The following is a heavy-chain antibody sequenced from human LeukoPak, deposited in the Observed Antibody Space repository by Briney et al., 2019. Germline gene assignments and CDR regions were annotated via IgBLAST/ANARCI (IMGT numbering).Heavy chain of an antibody. CDR2: ISNTGDSI. J-gene: IGHJ4*02. CDR3: GRGHWGLDY. V-gene: IGHV3-11*04. Sequence: PGGSLRLSCAASGFTFSDSYMTWIRQAPGKGLEWVSFISNTGDSIYYADSVKGRLTISRDNAMTSLYLQMNSLRAEDTAVYYCGRGHWGLDYWGQGTLVTVSS. CDR1: GFTFSDSY. D-gene: IGHD7-27*01.